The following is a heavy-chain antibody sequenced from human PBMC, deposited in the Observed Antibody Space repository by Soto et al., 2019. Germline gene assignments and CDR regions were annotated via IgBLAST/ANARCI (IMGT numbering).Heavy chain of an antibody. D-gene: IGHD6-19*01. V-gene: IGHV3-30-3*01. CDR2: ISYGGSNK. CDR1: GFTFSSYA. J-gene: IGHJ4*02. Sequence: GGSLRLSCTASGFTFSSYAMHWVRQAPGKGLEWVAVISYGGSNKYYADSVKGRFTISRDNSKNTMYLQMNSLRVEDRAVYYCARPYSSGWYGDLDYWGQGTLVTVSS. CDR3: ARPYSSGWYGDLDY.